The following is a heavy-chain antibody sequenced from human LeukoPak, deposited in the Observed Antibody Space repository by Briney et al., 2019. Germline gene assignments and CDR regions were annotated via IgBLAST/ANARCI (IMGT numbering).Heavy chain of an antibody. CDR2: INHSGST. CDR1: GGSFSGYY. J-gene: IGHJ6*02. V-gene: IGHV4-34*01. CDR3: ARVRYYYYGMDV. Sequence: SETLSLTCAVYGGSFSGYYWSWIRQPPGKGLEWIGEINHSGSTNYNPSLESRVTISVDTSKNQFSLKLSSVTAADTAVYYCARVRYYYYGMDVWGQGTTVTVSS.